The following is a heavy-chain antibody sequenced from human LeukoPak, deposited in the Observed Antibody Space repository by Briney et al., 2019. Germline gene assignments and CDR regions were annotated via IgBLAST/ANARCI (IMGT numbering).Heavy chain of an antibody. CDR2: ISSSSSYI. D-gene: IGHD3-9*01. CDR1: GFTFSSYS. V-gene: IGHV3-21*01. J-gene: IGHJ4*02. CDR3: AREDILTGYYNY. Sequence: GRSLRLPCAASGFTFSSYSMNWVRQAPGKGLEWVSSISSSSSYIYYADSVKGRFTISRDNAKNSLYLQMNSLRAEDTAVYYCAREDILTGYYNYWGQGTLVTVSS.